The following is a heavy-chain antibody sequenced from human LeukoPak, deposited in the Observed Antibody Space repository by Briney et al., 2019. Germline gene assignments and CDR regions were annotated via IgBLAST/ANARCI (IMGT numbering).Heavy chain of an antibody. CDR2: ISAYNGNT. D-gene: IGHD1-26*01. CDR1: GYSFTSYW. CDR3: ARARWELLPFDY. V-gene: IGHV1-18*04. Sequence: GESLKISCKGSGYSFTSYWIGWVRQAPGQGLEWMGWISAYNGNTNYAQKLQGRVTMTTDTSTSTAYMELRSLRSDDTAVYYCARARWELLPFDYWGQGTLVTVSS. J-gene: IGHJ4*02.